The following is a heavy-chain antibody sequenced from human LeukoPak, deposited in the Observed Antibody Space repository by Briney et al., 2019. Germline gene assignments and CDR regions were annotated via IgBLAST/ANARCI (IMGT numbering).Heavy chain of an antibody. J-gene: IGHJ6*03. V-gene: IGHV4-34*01. CDR2: INHSGST. Sequence: SETLSLTCAVYGGSFSGYYWSWIRQPPGKGLEWIGEINHSGSTNYNPSLKSRVTISVDTSKNQFSLKLSSVTAADTAVYYCASSYYDFWSGLLEYYYYMDVWGKETTVTVSS. D-gene: IGHD3-3*01. CDR1: GGSFSGYY. CDR3: ASSYYDFWSGLLEYYYYMDV.